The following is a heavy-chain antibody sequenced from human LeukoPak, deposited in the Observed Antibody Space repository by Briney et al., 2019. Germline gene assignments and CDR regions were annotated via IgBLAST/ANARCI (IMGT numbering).Heavy chain of an antibody. CDR2: LYSGGTT. J-gene: IGHJ4*02. CDR1: RFTVSNNY. D-gene: IGHD6-13*01. Sequence: GGSLRLSCAASRFTVSNNYIAWVRQAPGKGLEWVSVLYSGGTTYYADSVTGRFTISRDNSKNTLYLQMNSLRVEDTAVYYCAVPGIVASGTIDYWGQGTLVTVSS. CDR3: AVPGIVASGTIDY. V-gene: IGHV3-66*01.